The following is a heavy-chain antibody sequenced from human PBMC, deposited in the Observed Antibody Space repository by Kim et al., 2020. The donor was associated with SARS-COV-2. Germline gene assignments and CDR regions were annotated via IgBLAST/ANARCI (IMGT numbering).Heavy chain of an antibody. D-gene: IGHD3-10*01. J-gene: IGHJ5*02. CDR3: ARDGRYSGSWNWFEP. Sequence: ASVKVSCKTSGYTFTSHCIHWVRQAPGQGLEWIGMINPSNGNTNYAQKFRGRVTMTTDTPTSTVYMRLSSLKSEDTAVYYCARDGRYSGSWNWFEPWGEGTLGTVSS. V-gene: IGHV1-46*01. CDR2: INPSNGNT. CDR1: GYTFTSHC.